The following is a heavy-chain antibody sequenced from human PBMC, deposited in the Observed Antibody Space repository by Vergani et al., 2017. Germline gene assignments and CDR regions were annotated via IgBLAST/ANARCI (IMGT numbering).Heavy chain of an antibody. Sequence: EVQLLESGGGLVQPGGSLRLSCAASGFTFSSYAMSWVRQAPGKGLEWVSAISGSGGSTYYADSVKGRFTISRDNSKNTLYLQMNSLRAEDTAVYYCARDQGYDFWSGYPDAFDIWGQGTMVTVSS. J-gene: IGHJ3*02. CDR3: ARDQGYDFWSGYPDAFDI. CDR1: GFTFSSYA. V-gene: IGHV3-23*01. D-gene: IGHD3-3*01. CDR2: ISGSGGST.